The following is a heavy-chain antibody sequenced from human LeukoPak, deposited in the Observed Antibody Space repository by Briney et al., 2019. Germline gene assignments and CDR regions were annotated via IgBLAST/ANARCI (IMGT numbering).Heavy chain of an antibody. D-gene: IGHD3-10*01. V-gene: IGHV3-13*01. CDR2: IGTAGDT. CDR3: ARSSGYYYGSGSYYNPFDY. J-gene: IGHJ4*02. Sequence: PGGSLRLSCAAPGFTFSSYDMHWVRQATGKGLEWVSAIGTAGDTYYAGSVKGRFTISRENAKNSLYLQMNSLRAGETAVYYCARSSGYYYGSGSYYNPFDYWGQGTLVTVSS. CDR1: GFTFSSYD.